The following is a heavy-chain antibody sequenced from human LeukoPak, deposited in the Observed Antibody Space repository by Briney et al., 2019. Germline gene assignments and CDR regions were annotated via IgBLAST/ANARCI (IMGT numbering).Heavy chain of an antibody. D-gene: IGHD3-16*01. CDR3: ARMIRTSIFDS. CDR1: GGSISSYY. CDR2: IYHSGST. J-gene: IGHJ5*01. V-gene: IGHV4-59*12. Sequence: SETLSLTCTVSGGSISSYYWSWIRQPPGKGLEWFGSIYHSGSTYYNPSLKSRVTISVDTSKNQHSLKLSSVTAADTALYYCARMIRTSIFDSWGQGTLVTVSS.